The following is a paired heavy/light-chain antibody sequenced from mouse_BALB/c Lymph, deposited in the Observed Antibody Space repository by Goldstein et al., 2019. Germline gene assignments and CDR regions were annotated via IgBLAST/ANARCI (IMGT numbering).Light chain of an antibody. Sequence: QIVLTQSPAIMSASPGEKVTMTCSASSSVSYMYWYQQKPGSSPRLWIYDTSNLVSGVPARFSGSRSGTSYSLTISGMEAEDAATYYCQQYSGYPLTFGAGTKLELK. CDR3: QQYSGYPLT. CDR2: DTS. J-gene: IGKJ5*01. V-gene: IGKV4-55*01. CDR1: SSVSY.
Heavy chain of an antibody. CDR3: ARYTTVVAPFAY. D-gene: IGHD1-1*01. CDR2: IDPSDTYT. V-gene: IGHV1-69*02. Sequence: QVQLQQPGAELVKPGASVKLSCKASGYTFTSYWMHWVKQRPGQGLEWIGEIDPSDTYTNYNQDFKGKATLTVDKSSNTAYMHLSSLTSEDSAVYYCARYTTVVAPFAYWGQGTLVTVSS. J-gene: IGHJ3*01. CDR1: GYTFTSYW.